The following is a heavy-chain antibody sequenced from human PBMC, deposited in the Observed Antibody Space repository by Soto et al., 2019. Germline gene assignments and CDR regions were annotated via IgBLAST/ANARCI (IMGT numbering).Heavy chain of an antibody. CDR3: AHSLYQLLGEAFDI. D-gene: IGHD2-2*01. J-gene: IGHJ3*02. CDR2: IYWDDDK. Sequence: QITLKESGPTLVKPTQTLTLTCTFSGFSLSTSGVGVGWIRQPPGKALEWLALIYWDDDKRYSPSLKSRLTITKVTSKNQVVLTMTNMDPVDTATYYCAHSLYQLLGEAFDIWGQGTMVTVSS. CDR1: GFSLSTSGVG. V-gene: IGHV2-5*02.